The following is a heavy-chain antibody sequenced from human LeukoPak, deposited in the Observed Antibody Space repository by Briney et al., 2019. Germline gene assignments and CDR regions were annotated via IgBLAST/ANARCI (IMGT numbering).Heavy chain of an antibody. CDR1: EFTFGDFA. D-gene: IGHD2-8*01. CDR2: IQYDGSNE. J-gene: IGHJ6*03. V-gene: IGHV3-30*02. Sequence: PGGSLRLSCTASEFTFGDFAISWVRQAPGKGLEWVAYIQYDGSNEQYAHSVKGRFRISRDSSKNILYLQMNSLRAEDTAVYYCAKDRCSNGIGCYYYYMDVWGKGTTVTISS. CDR3: AKDRCSNGIGCYYYYMDV.